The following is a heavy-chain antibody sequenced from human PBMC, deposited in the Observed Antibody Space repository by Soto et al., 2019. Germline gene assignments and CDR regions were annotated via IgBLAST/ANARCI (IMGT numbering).Heavy chain of an antibody. J-gene: IGHJ6*02. D-gene: IGHD5-18*01. CDR2: ISSGDSTI. CDR1: GFTFKTYA. V-gene: IGHV3-48*03. CDR3: ARGDTDDYYYYYAMDV. Sequence: GGSLRLSCAASGFTFKTYAMNWVRQAPGKGLEGISYISSGDSTIDYADSVKGRFTISRDNAKNSLYLQMNSLRPEDTAVYYCARGDTDDYYYYYAMDVWGQGTTVTVSS.